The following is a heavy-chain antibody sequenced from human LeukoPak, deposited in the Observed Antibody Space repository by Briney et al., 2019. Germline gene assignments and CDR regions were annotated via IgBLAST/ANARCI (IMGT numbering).Heavy chain of an antibody. CDR1: GGTFSSYA. D-gene: IGHD5-12*01. Sequence: SVKVSCKGSGGTFSSYAISWVRQAPGQGLELMGGIIPIFGRANYAQKFQGRVTITTDASTSTAYMELSSLRSEDTAVYYCASSPPESGYDWRLYYYYYTDVWGKGTTVTVSS. CDR3: ASSPPESGYDWRLYYYYYTDV. V-gene: IGHV1-69*05. CDR2: IIPIFGRA. J-gene: IGHJ6*03.